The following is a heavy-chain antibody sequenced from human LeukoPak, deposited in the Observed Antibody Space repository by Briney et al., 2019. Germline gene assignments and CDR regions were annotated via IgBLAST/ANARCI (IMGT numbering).Heavy chain of an antibody. CDR1: GFTFSSYA. V-gene: IGHV3-23*01. Sequence: GGSLRLSCAASGFTFSSYAMSWVRQAPGKGLEWVSATSGSGGSTYYADSVKGRFTISRDNSKNTLYLQMNSLRAEDTAVYYCAKGVSQYQLLANWFDPWGQGTLVTVSS. CDR2: TSGSGGST. D-gene: IGHD2-2*01. J-gene: IGHJ5*02. CDR3: AKGVSQYQLLANWFDP.